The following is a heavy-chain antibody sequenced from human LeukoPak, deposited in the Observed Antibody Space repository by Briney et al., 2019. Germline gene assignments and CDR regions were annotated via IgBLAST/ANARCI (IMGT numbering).Heavy chain of an antibody. V-gene: IGHV4-59*01. D-gene: IGHD6-19*01. J-gene: IGHJ4*02. CDR3: ARDSEQYYFDY. CDR1: GGSISSYY. Sequence: SETLSLTCTVSGGSISSYYWSWIRQPPGKGLEWIGYIYYSGSTNYNPSLKSRVTISVDMSKNQFSLKLSSVTAADTAVYYCARDSEQYYFDYWGQGTLVTVSS. CDR2: IYYSGST.